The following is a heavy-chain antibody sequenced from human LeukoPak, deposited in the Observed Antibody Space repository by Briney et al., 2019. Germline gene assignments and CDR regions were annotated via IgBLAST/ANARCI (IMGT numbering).Heavy chain of an antibody. D-gene: IGHD4-17*01. J-gene: IGHJ4*02. CDR3: ATGPTVTNPFDY. CDR2: ISYDGSNK. CDR1: GFTVSSNY. Sequence: PGGSLRLSCAASGFTVSSNYMSWVRQAPGKGLEWVAVISYDGSNKYYADSVKGRFTISRDNSKNTLYLQMNSLRAEDTAVYYCATGPTVTNPFDYWGQGTLVTVSS. V-gene: IGHV3-30-3*01.